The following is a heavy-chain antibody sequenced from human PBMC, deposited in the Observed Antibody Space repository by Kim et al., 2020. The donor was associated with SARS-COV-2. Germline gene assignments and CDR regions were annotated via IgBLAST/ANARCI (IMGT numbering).Heavy chain of an antibody. J-gene: IGHJ6*03. CDR3: ARSPLGYCSSTSCGHVGGYYYYMDI. CDR1: GGSISSYY. Sequence: SETLSLTCTVSGGSISSYYWSWIRQPPGKGLEWIGYIYYSGSTNYNPSLKSRVTISVDTSKNQFSLKLSSVTAADTAVYYCARSPLGYCSSTSCGHVGGYYYYMDIWGKGTTVTVSS. CDR2: IYYSGST. D-gene: IGHD2-2*01. V-gene: IGHV4-59*08.